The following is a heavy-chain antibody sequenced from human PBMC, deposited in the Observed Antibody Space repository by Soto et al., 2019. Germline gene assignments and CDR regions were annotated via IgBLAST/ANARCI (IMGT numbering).Heavy chain of an antibody. CDR3: TRHEEGAAADRPLDY. CDR1: GGSISSSTYY. J-gene: IGHJ4*02. V-gene: IGHV4-39*01. Sequence: PEETLSLTCTVSGGSISSSTYYWGWIRQPPGKGLEWIGSIYYSGSTHYNPSLKSRVTMSVDTSTNQFSLKLNSVTAADTAVYYGTRHEEGAAADRPLDYWSRGTRVIVSS. D-gene: IGHD6-13*01. CDR2: IYYSGST.